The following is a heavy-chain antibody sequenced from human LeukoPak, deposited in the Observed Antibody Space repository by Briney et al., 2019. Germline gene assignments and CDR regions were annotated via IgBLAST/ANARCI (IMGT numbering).Heavy chain of an antibody. V-gene: IGHV4-34*01. CDR3: ARVQMRGYYGSGSYFNAFDI. J-gene: IGHJ3*02. CDR2: VNHSGST. D-gene: IGHD3-10*01. Sequence: SETLSLTCAVYGGSFSGYYWSWIRQPPGKGLEWIGEVNHSGSTNYNPSLKSRVTISVDTSKNQFSLKLSSVTAADTAVYYCARVQMRGYYGSGSYFNAFDIWGQGTMVTVSS. CDR1: GGSFSGYY.